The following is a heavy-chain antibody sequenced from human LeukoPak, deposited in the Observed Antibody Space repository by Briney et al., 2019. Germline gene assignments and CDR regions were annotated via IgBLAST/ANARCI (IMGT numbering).Heavy chain of an antibody. CDR2: ISAYNGNT. V-gene: IGHV1-18*01. Sequence: ASVKVSCKASGGIFSSYAIGWVRQAPGQGLEWMGWISAYNGNTNYAQKLQGRVTMTTDTSTSTAYMELRSLRSDDTGVYYCARASPDRSGYYRYWGQGTLVTVSS. D-gene: IGHD3-3*01. CDR3: ARASPDRSGYYRY. CDR1: GGIFSSYA. J-gene: IGHJ4*02.